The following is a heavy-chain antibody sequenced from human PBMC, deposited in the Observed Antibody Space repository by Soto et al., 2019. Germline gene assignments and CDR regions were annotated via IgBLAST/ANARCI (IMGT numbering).Heavy chain of an antibody. CDR1: GGSFSGYY. V-gene: IGHV4-34*01. CDR2: INHSGST. J-gene: IGHJ4*02. CDR3: ARLPGYCSGDSCRIDY. Sequence: SEALSLTCAVYGGSFSGYYWTWIRQPPGTGLEWIGEINHSGSTNYNPSLKSRVTISVDTSKNQFSLKLTSVTAADTAVYFCARLPGYCSGDSCRIDYWGQGTLVTVSS. D-gene: IGHD2-15*01.